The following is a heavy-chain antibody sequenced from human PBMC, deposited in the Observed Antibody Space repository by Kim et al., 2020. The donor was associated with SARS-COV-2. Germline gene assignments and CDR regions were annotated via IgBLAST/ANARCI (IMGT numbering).Heavy chain of an antibody. CDR1: GGSFSGYY. J-gene: IGHJ4*02. CDR2: INHSGST. CDR3: ARFRPSRSSGWGFDY. Sequence: SETLSLTCAVYGGSFSGYYWSWIRQPPGKGLEWIGEINHSGSTNYNPYLKSRVTISVDTSKNQFSLKLSSVTAADTAVYYCARFRPSRSSGWGFDYWGQGTLVTVSS. D-gene: IGHD6-19*01. V-gene: IGHV4-34*01.